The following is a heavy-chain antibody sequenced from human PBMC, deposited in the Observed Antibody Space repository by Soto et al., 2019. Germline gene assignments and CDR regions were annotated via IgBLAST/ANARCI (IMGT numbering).Heavy chain of an antibody. D-gene: IGHD3-16*01. J-gene: IGHJ6*02. CDR2: INTYNGKT. V-gene: IGHV1-18*01. Sequence: QVQLVQSGAEVKKPGASVKVSCKASGYTFTTYGITWVRQAPGQGLEWMGWINTYNGKTYYAQKLQGRVTMTTDTSTRTAYMELRRLSSEDTAVYYCARGITFGGVLNGMGVWGQGPTVTVSS. CDR1: GYTFTTYG. CDR3: ARGITFGGVLNGMGV.